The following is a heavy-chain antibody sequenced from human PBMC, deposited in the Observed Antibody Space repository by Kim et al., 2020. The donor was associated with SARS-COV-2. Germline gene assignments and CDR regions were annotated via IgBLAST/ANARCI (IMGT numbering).Heavy chain of an antibody. D-gene: IGHD3-10*01. CDR1: GGSISSGSYY. J-gene: IGHJ5*02. CDR2: IYTSGST. CDR3: AREDMVRGVANNWFDP. V-gene: IGHV4-61*02. Sequence: SETLSLTCTVSGGSISSGSYYWSWIRQPAGKGLEWIGRIYTSGSTNYNPSLKSRVTISVDTSKNQFSLKLSSVTAADTAVYYCAREDMVRGVANNWFDPWGQGTLVTVSS.